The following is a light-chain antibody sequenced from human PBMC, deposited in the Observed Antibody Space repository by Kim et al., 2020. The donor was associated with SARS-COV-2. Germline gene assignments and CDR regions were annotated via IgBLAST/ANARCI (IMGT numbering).Light chain of an antibody. Sequence: EIVMTQSPATLSVSPGERVTLSCRASQSISKNLAWYQQMPGQAPKLLIYGASARASGIPARFSGSGSGTEFTLTISNLQSEDFAVYYCHQYSDWPPFTFGGGTKVDIK. CDR1: QSISKN. CDR3: HQYSDWPPFT. CDR2: GAS. V-gene: IGKV3-15*01. J-gene: IGKJ4*01.